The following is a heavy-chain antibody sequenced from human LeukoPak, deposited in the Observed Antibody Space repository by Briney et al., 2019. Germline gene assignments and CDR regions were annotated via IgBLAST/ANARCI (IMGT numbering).Heavy chain of an antibody. J-gene: IGHJ6*03. Sequence: GESLKISCKGSGYSFTSYWIGWVRQMPGKGLEWMGIIYPGDSDTRYSPSFQGQVTISADKSISTAYLQWSSLKASDTAMYYCARRVDIVATITGATNYYHMDVWGQGTTVTVSS. CDR2: IYPGDSDT. CDR3: ARRVDIVATITGATNYYHMDV. V-gene: IGHV5-51*01. D-gene: IGHD5-12*01. CDR1: GYSFTSYW.